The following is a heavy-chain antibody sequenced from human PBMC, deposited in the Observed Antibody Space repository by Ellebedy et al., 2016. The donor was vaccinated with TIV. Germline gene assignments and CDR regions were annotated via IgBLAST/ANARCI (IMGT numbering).Heavy chain of an antibody. J-gene: IGHJ6*03. Sequence: SETLSLTXTVSGGSVSRYFRSWIRQPAGKGLEWIGRIFTSGSFNYNPSLMSRVTMSVVTSKNQISLRLNSVTTADTAVYYCARVHCSITTCDYYYMDVWGKGTTVTVSS. CDR3: ARVHCSITTCDYYYMDV. CDR1: GGSVSRYF. D-gene: IGHD1-1*01. CDR2: IFTSGSF. V-gene: IGHV4-4*07.